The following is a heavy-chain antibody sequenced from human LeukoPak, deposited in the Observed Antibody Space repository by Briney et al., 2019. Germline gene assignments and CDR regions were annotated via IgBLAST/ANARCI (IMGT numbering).Heavy chain of an antibody. Sequence: GGSLRLSCAASGFTFNTYTMNWARQAPGKGLEWVAVISYDGSNKYYADSVKGRFTISRDNSKNTLYLQMNSLRAEDTAVYYCARGRRFYDSSGYYYEGFVYWGQGTLVTVSS. CDR2: ISYDGSNK. D-gene: IGHD3-22*01. V-gene: IGHV3-30*04. CDR3: ARGRRFYDSSGYYYEGFVY. J-gene: IGHJ4*02. CDR1: GFTFNTYT.